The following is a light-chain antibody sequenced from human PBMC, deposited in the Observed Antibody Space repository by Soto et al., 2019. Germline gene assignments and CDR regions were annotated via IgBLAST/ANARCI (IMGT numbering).Light chain of an antibody. CDR2: DAS. Sequence: DIQMTQSPSTLSASVGDRVTITCRASQSISSWLAWYQQKPGKAPKLLIYDASSLESGVPSRFSGSGSGTEFTLTICSLQPDDFATYYCQQYNSYSFGQGTKLEIK. CDR1: QSISSW. CDR3: QQYNSYS. V-gene: IGKV1-5*01. J-gene: IGKJ2*01.